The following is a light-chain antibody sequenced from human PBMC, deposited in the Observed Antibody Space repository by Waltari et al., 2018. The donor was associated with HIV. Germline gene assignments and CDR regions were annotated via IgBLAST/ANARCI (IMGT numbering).Light chain of an antibody. CDR2: INTDGSH. V-gene: IGLV4-69*01. J-gene: IGLJ3*02. Sequence: QLVLTQSPSASASLGASVKLTCTLSSGYTSNAIAWHQQQPEKGPRFLLKINTDGSHDRGDGIPDRFSGSSSGAERYLTISSLQSEDEADYYCQAWGAGIRVFGGGTKLTVL. CDR3: QAWGAGIRV. CDR1: SGYTSNA.